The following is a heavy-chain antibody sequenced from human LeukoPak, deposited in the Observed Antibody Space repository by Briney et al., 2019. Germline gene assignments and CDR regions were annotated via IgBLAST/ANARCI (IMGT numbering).Heavy chain of an antibody. D-gene: IGHD1-26*01. CDR2: INHSGST. J-gene: IGHJ4*02. CDR3: ARVGVGATVDY. V-gene: IGHV4-34*01. CDR1: GGSFSGYY. Sequence: RASETLSLTCAVYGGSFSGYYWSWIRQPPGKGLEWIGEINHSGSTNYNPSLKSRVTISVDTSKNQFSLKLMSVTAADTAVYYCARVGVGATVDYWGQGTLVTVSS.